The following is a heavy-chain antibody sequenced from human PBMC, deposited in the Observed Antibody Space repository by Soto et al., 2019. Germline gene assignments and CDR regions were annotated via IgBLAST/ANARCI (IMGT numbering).Heavy chain of an antibody. V-gene: IGHV4-59*12. CDR2: IYYSGST. Sequence: SETLSLTCTVSGGSISSYYWSWIRQPPGKGLEWIGYIYYSGSTNYNPSLKSRVTISVDTSKNQFSLKLSSVTAADTAVYYCARGSSIAGLYYCIDVWGQGTTVTVSS. CDR3: ARGSSIAGLYYCIDV. J-gene: IGHJ6*02. D-gene: IGHD6-6*01. CDR1: GGSISSYY.